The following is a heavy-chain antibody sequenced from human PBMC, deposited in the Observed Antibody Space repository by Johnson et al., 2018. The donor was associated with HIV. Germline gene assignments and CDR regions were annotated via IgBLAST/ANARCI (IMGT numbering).Heavy chain of an antibody. Sequence: VQLVESGGGLVQPGGSLRLSCAVSGFNVSSNYMSWVRQAPGKGLEWVSVIYSGGSTYYVASVTGRFTISRDNSKNTLYLQMNSLRSEDMAVYYCAKGIAAAGTGAFDIWGQGTMVTVSS. J-gene: IGHJ3*02. CDR2: IYSGGST. D-gene: IGHD6-13*01. V-gene: IGHV3-66*02. CDR3: AKGIAAAGTGAFDI. CDR1: GFNVSSNY.